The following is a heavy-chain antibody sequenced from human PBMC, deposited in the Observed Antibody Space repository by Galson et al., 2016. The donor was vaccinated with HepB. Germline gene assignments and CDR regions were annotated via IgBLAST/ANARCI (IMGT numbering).Heavy chain of an antibody. J-gene: IGHJ4*02. D-gene: IGHD5-18*01. CDR2: LYDSGRT. CDR3: ARGVDTARAYYFAH. V-gene: IGHV4-61*01. CDR1: GGSVTNAKSF. Sequence: SETLSLTCTVSGGSVTNAKSFWSWIRQPPGQGLEWIGYLYDSGRTNLNVSLRSRVTISIDTSKNQFSLRLTSVTAADTAVYYCARGVDTARAYYFAHWGQGRLVSVSS.